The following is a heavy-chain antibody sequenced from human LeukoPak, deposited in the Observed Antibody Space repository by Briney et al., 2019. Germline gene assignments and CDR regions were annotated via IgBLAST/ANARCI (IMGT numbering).Heavy chain of an antibody. J-gene: IGHJ3*02. V-gene: IGHV3-23*01. Sequence: GGSLRLSCAASGFTFSSYAMSWVRQAPGKGLEWVSAISGSGGSTYYADSVKGRFTISRDNSKNTLYLQMNSLRAEDTAVYYSAKDGGGDPSFDAFDIWGQGTMVTVSS. CDR2: ISGSGGST. CDR1: GFTFSSYA. CDR3: AKDGGGDPSFDAFDI. D-gene: IGHD2-21*02.